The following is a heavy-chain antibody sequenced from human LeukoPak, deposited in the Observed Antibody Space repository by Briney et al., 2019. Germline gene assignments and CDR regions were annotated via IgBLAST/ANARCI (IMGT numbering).Heavy chain of an antibody. D-gene: IGHD5-18*01. CDR2: IYHSGST. Sequence: SQTLSLTCTVSGGSISSGGYYWSWIRQPPGKGLEWIGYIYHSGSTYYNPSLKSRVTISVDRSKNQFSLKLSSVTAADTAVYYCARAGYFTRGFDYWGQGTLVTVSS. V-gene: IGHV4-30-2*01. CDR1: GGSISSGGYY. J-gene: IGHJ4*02. CDR3: ARAGYFTRGFDY.